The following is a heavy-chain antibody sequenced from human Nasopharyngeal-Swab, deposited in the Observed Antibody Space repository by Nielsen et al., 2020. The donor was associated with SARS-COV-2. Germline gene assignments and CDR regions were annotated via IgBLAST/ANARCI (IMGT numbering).Heavy chain of an antibody. V-gene: IGHV3-20*04. CDR2: IEWNGDSS. Sequence: GESLKISCAASGFTFDDYGMSWVRQTTGKGLEWVAGIEWNGDSSGYADSVKGRFTISRDNAKNSLYLEMNSLGTEDTALYYCARGGSSGSSVIDYWGQGTLVTVSS. D-gene: IGHD1-26*01. CDR1: GFTFDDYG. J-gene: IGHJ4*02. CDR3: ARGGSSGSSVIDY.